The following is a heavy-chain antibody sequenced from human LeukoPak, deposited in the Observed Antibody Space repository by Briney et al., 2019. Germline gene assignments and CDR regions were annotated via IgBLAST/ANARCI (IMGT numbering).Heavy chain of an antibody. CDR3: AHVSYSGSYYGFDY. CDR1: GFALRTRGVG. J-gene: IGHJ4*02. Sequence: SGPTLLHPTQTLTLTCTFSGFALRTRGVGVGWIRQPPGKALEWLSLLYWSDDERYSPSLKSRLTITKDTSKNQVVLTMTNMDPVDTATYYCAHVSYSGSYYGFDYWGQGALVTVSS. V-gene: IGHV2-5*01. CDR2: LYWSDDE. D-gene: IGHD1-26*01.